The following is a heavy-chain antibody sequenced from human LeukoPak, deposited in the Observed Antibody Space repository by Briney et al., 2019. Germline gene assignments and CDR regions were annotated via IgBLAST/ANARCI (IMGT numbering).Heavy chain of an antibody. J-gene: IGHJ4*02. V-gene: IGHV4-38-2*01. Sequence: PSETLSLTCAVSGYSISSGYYWGWIPQPPGKGLERIGSIYHSGSTYYNTSLKSRVTISVDMSKNQFTLKLSSVTAADTAVYYCARRPDSSGYQYSFDYWGQGTLVTVSS. CDR1: GYSISSGYY. D-gene: IGHD3-22*01. CDR3: ARRPDSSGYQYSFDY. CDR2: IYHSGST.